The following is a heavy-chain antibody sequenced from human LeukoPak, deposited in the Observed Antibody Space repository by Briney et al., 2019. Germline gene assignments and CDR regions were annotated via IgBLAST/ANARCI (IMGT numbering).Heavy chain of an antibody. D-gene: IGHD3-22*01. CDR1: GGSFSGYY. Sequence: SETLSLTCAVYGGSFSGYYWNWIRQPPGKGLEWIGEINHSGSTNYNPSLKSRVTISVDTSKNQFSLKLSSVTAADTAVYYCARLGYYYDSTGFDPWGQGTLVTVSS. V-gene: IGHV4-34*01. CDR3: ARLGYYYDSTGFDP. CDR2: INHSGST. J-gene: IGHJ5*02.